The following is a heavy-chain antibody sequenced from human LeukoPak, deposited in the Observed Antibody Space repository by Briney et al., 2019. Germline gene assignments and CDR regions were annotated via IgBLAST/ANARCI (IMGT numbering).Heavy chain of an antibody. CDR3: ARVYSRSSNWFDP. Sequence: SETLSLTCTVSGGSISSGGYYWSWIRQHPGKGLEWIGYIYYSGSTYYNPSLKSRVTISVDTSKNQFSLKLSSVTAADTAVYYCARVYSRSSNWFDPWGQGTLVTVSS. CDR2: IYYSGST. V-gene: IGHV4-31*03. J-gene: IGHJ5*02. D-gene: IGHD6-6*01. CDR1: GGSISSGGYY.